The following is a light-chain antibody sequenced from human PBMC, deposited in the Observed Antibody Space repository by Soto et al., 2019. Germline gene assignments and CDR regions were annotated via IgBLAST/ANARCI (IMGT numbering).Light chain of an antibody. Sequence: IQMTQSPSTLSASVGDRVIIICRASQSISSWLAWYQQKPGKAPKLLIYKASSLESGVPSRFSGSGSGTEFTLTISSLQPDDFATYYCQQYNSYLWTFGQGTKVDI. CDR2: KAS. J-gene: IGKJ1*01. CDR3: QQYNSYLWT. V-gene: IGKV1-5*03. CDR1: QSISSW.